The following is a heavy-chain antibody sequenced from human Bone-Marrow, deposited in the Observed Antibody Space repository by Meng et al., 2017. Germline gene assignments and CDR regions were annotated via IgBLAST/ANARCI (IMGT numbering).Heavy chain of an antibody. CDR3: TTFSSGYHN. Sequence: GEFLKISCAASGFTFSDAWMNWVRQAPGKGLEWVGRIKSKTDGGTTDYAAPVKGRFIFSRDDSKNMLYLQIKSLKTEDTAVYYCTTFSSGYHNWGQGTLVTVSS. J-gene: IGHJ4*02. V-gene: IGHV3-15*01. CDR1: GFTFSDAW. D-gene: IGHD3-22*01. CDR2: IKSKTDGGTT.